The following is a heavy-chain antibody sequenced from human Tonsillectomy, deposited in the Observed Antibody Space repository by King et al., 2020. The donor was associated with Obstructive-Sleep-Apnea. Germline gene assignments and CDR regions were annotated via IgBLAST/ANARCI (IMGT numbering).Heavy chain of an antibody. CDR2: MYYSWNT. CDR1: GGSINNYY. V-gene: IGHV4-59*08. J-gene: IGHJ4*02. CDR3: ARHRGVEDYGGYGDYFDY. Sequence: QLQESGPGLVKPSETLSLTCSVSGGSINNYYWSWIRQPPGKGLEWIGYMYYSWNTNFNPSLTSRVTISADTSKIQFSLILSSVTAADTAVFYCARHRGVEDYGGYGDYFDYWGQGTLVTVSS. D-gene: IGHD5-12*01.